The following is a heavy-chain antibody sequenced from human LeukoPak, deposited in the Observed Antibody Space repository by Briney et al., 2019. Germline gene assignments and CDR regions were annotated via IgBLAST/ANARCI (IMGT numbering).Heavy chain of an antibody. D-gene: IGHD3-3*01. J-gene: IGHJ3*02. CDR1: GFIFSNFG. V-gene: IGHV3-30*18. CDR3: FKVHRFLEWLGKAFDI. Sequence: GGSLRLSCAASGFIFSNFGMHWVRQAPGKGLEWVTMISYDESRIYYADSVKCRLTVSRDNSKNTLYLQMAGLRVDDRGVWYGFKVHRFLEWLGKAFDIWGQGTTVTVSS. CDR2: ISYDESRI.